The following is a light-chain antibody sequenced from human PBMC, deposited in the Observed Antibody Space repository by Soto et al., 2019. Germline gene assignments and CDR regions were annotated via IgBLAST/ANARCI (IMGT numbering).Light chain of an antibody. CDR3: QQYNNWPLT. Sequence: EIMMTQSPATLSVSPGDRASLSCKASQSIQSDLAWYQQKPGQGPRLLIYGASTRATGVPVRFSGSGSGTEFTLTISRLQSEDFAIYFCQQYNNWPLTFGQGTKVDI. CDR2: GAS. J-gene: IGKJ1*01. V-gene: IGKV3-15*01. CDR1: QSIQSD.